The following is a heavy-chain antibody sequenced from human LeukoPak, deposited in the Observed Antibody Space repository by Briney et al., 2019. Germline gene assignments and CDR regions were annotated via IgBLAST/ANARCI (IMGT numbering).Heavy chain of an antibody. Sequence: ASVKVSCKASGYTFTSYGISWVRQAPGQGLEWMGWISAYNGNTNYAQKLQGRATMTTDTSTSTAYMELRSLRSDDTAVYYCARGPLHGDYPYYYYGMDVWGQGTTVTVSS. J-gene: IGHJ6*02. V-gene: IGHV1-18*01. CDR3: ARGPLHGDYPYYYYGMDV. D-gene: IGHD4-17*01. CDR2: ISAYNGNT. CDR1: GYTFTSYG.